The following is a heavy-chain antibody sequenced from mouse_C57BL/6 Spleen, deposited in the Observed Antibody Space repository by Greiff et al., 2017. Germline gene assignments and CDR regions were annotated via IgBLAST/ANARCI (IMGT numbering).Heavy chain of an antibody. CDR2: INPYNGGT. D-gene: IGHD1-1*01. V-gene: IGHV1-19*01. Sequence: VQLQQSGPVLVKPGASVKMSCKASGYTFTDYYMNWVKQSHGKSLEWIGVINPYNGGTSYNQKFKGKATLTVDKSSSTAYMELNSLTSEDSACYYCARGVRSGYFDVWGTGTTVTVSS. CDR1: GYTFTDYY. J-gene: IGHJ1*03. CDR3: ARGVRSGYFDV.